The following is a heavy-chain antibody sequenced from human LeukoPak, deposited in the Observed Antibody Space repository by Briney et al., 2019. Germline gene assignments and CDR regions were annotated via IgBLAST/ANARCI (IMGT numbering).Heavy chain of an antibody. CDR3: ARDSQTVATSFDY. CDR2: INPNSGGT. V-gene: IGHV1-2*02. Sequence: ASVKVSCKASGYTFTGYYMHWVRQAPGQGLEWMGWINPNSGGTNYAQKFQGRVTMTRDTSISTAYMELRSLKSDDTAVYYCARDSQTVATSFDYWGQGTLVTVSS. D-gene: IGHD4-17*01. J-gene: IGHJ4*02. CDR1: GYTFTGYY.